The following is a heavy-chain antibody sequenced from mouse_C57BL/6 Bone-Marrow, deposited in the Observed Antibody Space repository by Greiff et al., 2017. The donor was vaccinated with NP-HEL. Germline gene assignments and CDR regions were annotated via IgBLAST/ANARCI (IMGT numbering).Heavy chain of an antibody. J-gene: IGHJ2*01. CDR3: ARKDSSGPLCDY. D-gene: IGHD3-2*02. V-gene: IGHV1-50*01. Sequence: VQLQQPGAELVKPGASVKLSCKASGYTFTSYWMQWVKQRPGQGLEWIGEIDPSDSYTNYNQKFKGKATLTVDTSSSTAYMQLSSLTSEDSAVYYCARKDSSGPLCDYWGQGTTLTVSS. CDR1: GYTFTSYW. CDR2: IDPSDSYT.